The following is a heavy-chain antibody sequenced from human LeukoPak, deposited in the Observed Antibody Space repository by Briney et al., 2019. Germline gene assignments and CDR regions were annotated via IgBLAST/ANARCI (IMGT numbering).Heavy chain of an antibody. Sequence: GASVKVSCKASGYTFTGYYMHWVRQAPGQGLEWMGWINPNSGGTNYVQKFQGRVTMTRDTSISTAYMELSRLRSDDTAVYYCARTQYYYYYMDVWGKGTTVTVSS. V-gene: IGHV1-2*02. CDR3: ARTQYYYYYMDV. CDR1: GYTFTGYY. CDR2: INPNSGGT. J-gene: IGHJ6*03.